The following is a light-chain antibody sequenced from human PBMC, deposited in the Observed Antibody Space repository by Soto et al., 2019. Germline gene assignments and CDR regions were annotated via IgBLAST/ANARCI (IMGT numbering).Light chain of an antibody. CDR3: QQYGSSKWT. J-gene: IGKJ1*01. Sequence: IVMPQSPSTLSVSPGERAPLSCRASQSVSSSYLAWYQQKPGQAPRLLIYGASSRATGIPDRSSGSGSGTDFTLTISRLEPEDFAVYYCQQYGSSKWTFGQGTKVDIK. CDR1: QSVSSSY. CDR2: GAS. V-gene: IGKV3-20*01.